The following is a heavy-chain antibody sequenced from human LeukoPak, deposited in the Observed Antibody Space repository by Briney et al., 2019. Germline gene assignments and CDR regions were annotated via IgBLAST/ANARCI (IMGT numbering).Heavy chain of an antibody. CDR1: GFTFSSYG. CDR3: AKVLWIAAAEPFDY. CDR2: IWYDGSNK. D-gene: IGHD6-13*01. V-gene: IGHV3-33*06. Sequence: GGPLRLSYAASGFTFSSYGMHWVRQAPGKGLEWVAVIWYDGSNKYYADSVKGRFTISRDNSKNTLYLQMNSLRAEDTAVYYCAKVLWIAAAEPFDYWGQGTLVTVSS. J-gene: IGHJ4*02.